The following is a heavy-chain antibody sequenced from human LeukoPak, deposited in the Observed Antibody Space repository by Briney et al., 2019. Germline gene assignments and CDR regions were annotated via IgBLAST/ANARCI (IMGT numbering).Heavy chain of an antibody. CDR1: GYSSTNYG. Sequence: GASVKVSCKASGYSSTNYGISWVRQAPGQGLEWMGWIHIYRGNTNYAQKFQGRVTMTTDTSTSTVYMEVRGLRSDDTAMYYCARDVGITVADSFDPWGQGTRVTVSS. CDR2: IHIYRGNT. V-gene: IGHV1-18*01. CDR3: ARDVGITVADSFDP. D-gene: IGHD6-13*01. J-gene: IGHJ5*02.